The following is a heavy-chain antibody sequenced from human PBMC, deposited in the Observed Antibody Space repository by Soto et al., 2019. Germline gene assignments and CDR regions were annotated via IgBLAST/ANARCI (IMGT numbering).Heavy chain of an antibody. CDR1: GYTFTSYD. V-gene: IGHV1-8*01. CDR2: MNPNSGNT. Sequence: ASVKVSCKASGYTFTSYDINWVRQATGQGLEWMGWMNPNSGNTGYAQKFQGRVTMTRNTSISTAYMELSSLRSEDTAVYYCARGRRGSSSHAHYYYYMDVWGKGTTVTVSS. D-gene: IGHD6-6*01. CDR3: ARGRRGSSSHAHYYYYMDV. J-gene: IGHJ6*03.